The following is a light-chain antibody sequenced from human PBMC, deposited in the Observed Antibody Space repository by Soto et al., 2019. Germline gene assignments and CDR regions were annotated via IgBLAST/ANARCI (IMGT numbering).Light chain of an antibody. CDR2: GAS. V-gene: IGKV3-15*01. Sequence: EIVMTQSPATLSVSPGERATLSCRASQSVSSNLAWYQQKPGQAPRLLIYGASTRATGIPARFSGTGSGTEFTLTISSLQSEDFAVYYCRQHINRLSFGGGTKVDIK. CDR3: RQHINRLS. CDR1: QSVSSN. J-gene: IGKJ4*01.